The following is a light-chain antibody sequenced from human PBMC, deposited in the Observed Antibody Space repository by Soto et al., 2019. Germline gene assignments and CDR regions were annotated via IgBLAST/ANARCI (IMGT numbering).Light chain of an antibody. CDR3: QKYNSAPWA. CDR1: QGISNY. V-gene: IGKV1-27*01. Sequence: DIQMTQSPSSLSASVGDRVTITCRASQGISNYLAWYQQKPGKVPKLLIYAASTLQSGAPSRFSGSGSGTEFTLTISILLTEDVATYYGQKYNSAPWAFVQGTKVEIK. CDR2: AAS. J-gene: IGKJ1*01.